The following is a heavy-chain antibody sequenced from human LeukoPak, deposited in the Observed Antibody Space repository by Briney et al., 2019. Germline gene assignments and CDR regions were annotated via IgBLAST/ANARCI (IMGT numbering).Heavy chain of an antibody. V-gene: IGHV1-24*01. CDR2: FDPEDGET. CDR1: GYTLTELS. Sequence: ASVKVSCKASGYTLTELSMHWVRQAPGKGLEWMGGFDPEDGETIYAQKFQGRVTMTEDTSTDTAYMELSSLRSEDTAVYYCATARWQQLLFDYWGQGTLVTVSS. CDR3: ATARWQQLLFDY. D-gene: IGHD6-13*01. J-gene: IGHJ4*02.